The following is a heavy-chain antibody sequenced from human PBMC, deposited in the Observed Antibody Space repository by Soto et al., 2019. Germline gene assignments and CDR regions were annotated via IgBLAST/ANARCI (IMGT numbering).Heavy chain of an antibody. CDR3: ARGLATAAAEAH. V-gene: IGHV4-59*01. CDR1: GASFSSYY. D-gene: IGHD6-13*01. CDR2: IYYSGST. J-gene: IGHJ4*02. Sequence: TSETLSLTCTVSGASFSSYYWSWIRQPPGKGLEWIGYIYYSGSTNYNPSLKSRVTISVDTSKNQFSLKLSSVTAADTAVYYCARGLATAAAEAHWGQGTLVTSPQ.